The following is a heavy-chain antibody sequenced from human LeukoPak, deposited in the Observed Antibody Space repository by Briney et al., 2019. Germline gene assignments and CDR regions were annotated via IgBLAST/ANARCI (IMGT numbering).Heavy chain of an antibody. J-gene: IGHJ3*02. D-gene: IGHD3-16*02. Sequence: GGSLRLSCVASGFTFSGYYMSWIRQAPGKGLEWVSVIHSGGSTYYADSVKGRFTISRDNSKNTLYLQMNSLRAEDTAVYYCAGEIMITFGGVIVNRAFDIWGQGTMVTVSS. V-gene: IGHV3-66*01. CDR1: GFTFSGYY. CDR3: AGEIMITFGGVIVNRAFDI. CDR2: IHSGGST.